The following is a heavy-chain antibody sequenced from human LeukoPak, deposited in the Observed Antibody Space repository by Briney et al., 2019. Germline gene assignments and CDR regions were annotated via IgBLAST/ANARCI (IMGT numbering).Heavy chain of an antibody. V-gene: IGHV1-69*04. CDR1: GGTFSSYA. J-gene: IGHJ4*02. D-gene: IGHD3-10*02. CDR2: IIPILGIA. CDR3: ARGATILGGLDY. Sequence: SVKVSCKASGGTFSSYAISWVRQAPGQGLEWMGRIIPILGIANYAQKFQGRVTITADKSTSTAYMELSSLRSEDTAVYYCARGATILGGLDYWGQGTLVTVSS.